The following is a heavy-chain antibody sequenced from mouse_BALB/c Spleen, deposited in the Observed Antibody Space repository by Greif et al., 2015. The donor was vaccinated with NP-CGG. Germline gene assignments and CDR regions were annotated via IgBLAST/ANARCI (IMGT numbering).Heavy chain of an antibody. CDR2: IYPGNSDT. V-gene: IGHV1-5*01. CDR3: TRSDGNYVRFAY. D-gene: IGHD2-1*01. CDR1: GYTFTSYW. J-gene: IGHJ3*01. Sequence: EVQLQESGTVLARPGASVKMSCKASGYTFTSYWMHWVKQRPGQGLEWIGAIYPGNSDTSYNQKFKGKAKLTAVTSTSAACMELSSRTKKDCAVYYYTRSDGNYVRFAYWGQGTLVTVSA.